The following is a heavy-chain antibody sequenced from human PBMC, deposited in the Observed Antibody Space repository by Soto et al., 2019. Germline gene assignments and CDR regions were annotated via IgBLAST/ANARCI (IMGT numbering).Heavy chain of an antibody. J-gene: IGHJ4*02. D-gene: IGHD2-21*02. CDR2: ISGSGGTT. CDR3: AKDDIVVVTALNF. Sequence: GGSLRLSCAASGFTFSSYAMGWVRQAPGKGLEWVSTISGSGGTTYYADSVRGRFTISRDNSKNTLYLQMNSLRAEDTAVYYCAKDDIVVVTALNFWGQGTLVTVSS. CDR1: GFTFSSYA. V-gene: IGHV3-23*01.